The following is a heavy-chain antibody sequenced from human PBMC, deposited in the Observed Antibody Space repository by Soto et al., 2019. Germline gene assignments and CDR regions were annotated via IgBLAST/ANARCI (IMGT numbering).Heavy chain of an antibody. D-gene: IGHD2-21*01. CDR2: IYSGDST. V-gene: IGHV3-66*01. CDR3: ARDGGVIGPFDY. Sequence: EVQLVESGGGLVQPGGSLRLSCAVSGFTVINNYMSWVRHAPGKGLEWVSGIYSGDSTYYSDSVKGRFTISRDSSKNTLYLQMNSLRAEDTAVYYCARDGGVIGPFDYWGQGTLVTVSS. CDR1: GFTVINNY. J-gene: IGHJ4*02.